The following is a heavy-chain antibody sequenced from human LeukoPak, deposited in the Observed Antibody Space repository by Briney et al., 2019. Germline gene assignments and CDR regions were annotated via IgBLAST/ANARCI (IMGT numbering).Heavy chain of an antibody. CDR3: ARQLLLHGYYYGMDV. CDR1: GFTFSSYW. D-gene: IGHD2-15*01. V-gene: IGHV3-74*01. CDR2: INSDGSST. Sequence: PGGSLRLSCAASGFTFSSYWMHWVRQAPGKGLVWVSRINSDGSSTSYADSVKGRFTISRDNAKNSLYLQMNSLRAEDTAVYYCARQLLLHGYYYGMDVWGQGTTVTVSS. J-gene: IGHJ6*02.